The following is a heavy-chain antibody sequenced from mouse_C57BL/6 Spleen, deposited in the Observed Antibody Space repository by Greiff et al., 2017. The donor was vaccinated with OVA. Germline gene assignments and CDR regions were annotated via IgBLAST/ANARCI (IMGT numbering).Heavy chain of an antibody. Sequence: EVKLMESGPGLVKPSQSLSLTCSVTGYSITSGYYWNWIRQFPGNKLEWMGYISYDGSNNYNPSLKNRISITRDTSKNQFFLKLNSVTTEDTATYYCADYYGSSWGFAYWGQGTLVTVSA. J-gene: IGHJ3*01. CDR2: ISYDGSN. V-gene: IGHV3-6*01. D-gene: IGHD1-1*01. CDR3: ADYYGSSWGFAY. CDR1: GYSITSGYY.